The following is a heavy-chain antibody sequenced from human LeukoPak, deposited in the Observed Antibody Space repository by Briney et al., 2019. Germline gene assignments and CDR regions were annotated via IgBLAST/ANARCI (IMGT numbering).Heavy chain of an antibody. J-gene: IGHJ3*02. CDR2: IGTAGDT. CDR3: ARGDPDGNFDI. V-gene: IGHV3-13*01. CDR1: GFTVSSYD. D-gene: IGHD4-23*01. Sequence: GGSLRLSCAASGFTVSSYDMHWVRQATGKGLEWVSAIGTAGDTYYPGSVKGRFTISRENAKNSLYLQMNSLRAGDTAVYYCARGDPDGNFDIWGQGTMVTVSS.